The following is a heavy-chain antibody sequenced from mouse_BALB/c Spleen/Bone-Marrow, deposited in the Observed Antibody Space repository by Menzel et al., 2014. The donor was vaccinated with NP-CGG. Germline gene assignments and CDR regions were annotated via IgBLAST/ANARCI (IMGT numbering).Heavy chain of an antibody. V-gene: IGHV4-1*02. CDR1: GFDFSRYW. CDR3: ARQGYYGYSDY. D-gene: IGHD1-1*01. J-gene: IGHJ2*01. CDR2: INPDSSTI. Sequence: EVMLVESGSGLVQPGGSLKLSCAASGFDFSRYWMSWVRQAPGKGLEWIGEINPDSSTINYTPSLKDKFIISRDNAENTLYLQMSKVRSEDTALYYCARQGYYGYSDYWGQGTTLTVSS.